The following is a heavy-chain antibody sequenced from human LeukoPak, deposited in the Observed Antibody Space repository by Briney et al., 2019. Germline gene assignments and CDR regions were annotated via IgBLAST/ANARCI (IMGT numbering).Heavy chain of an antibody. D-gene: IGHD6-13*01. CDR3: AKGGMRADY. CDR1: GFTFSNAW. Sequence: GGSLRLSCAASGFTFSNAWMSWVRQAPGKGLEWVSAISGSGGSTYYADSVKGRFTISRDNSKNTLYLQMNSLRAEDTAVYYCAKGGMRADYWGQGTLVTVSS. J-gene: IGHJ4*02. CDR2: ISGSGGST. V-gene: IGHV3-23*01.